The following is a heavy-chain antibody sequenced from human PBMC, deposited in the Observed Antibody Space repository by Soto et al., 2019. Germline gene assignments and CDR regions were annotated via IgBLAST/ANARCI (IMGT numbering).Heavy chain of an antibody. J-gene: IGHJ4*02. D-gene: IGHD3-10*01. Sequence: QVQLVQSGADVKKPGSSVKVSCKASGDTFNFYTINWVRQAPGLGLEWMGRFNPILTMSNYAQKFEGRVRITADKSTSPAYMELSRLSADDTCMYYCATCYGSGYRACDCWGQGALVTVSS. CDR2: FNPILTMS. V-gene: IGHV1-69*02. CDR3: ATCYGSGYRACDC. CDR1: GDTFNFYT.